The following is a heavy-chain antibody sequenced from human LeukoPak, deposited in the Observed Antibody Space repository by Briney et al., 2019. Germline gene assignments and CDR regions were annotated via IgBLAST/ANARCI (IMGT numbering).Heavy chain of an antibody. CDR1: GGSFSGYY. CDR3: ARGGPTAMATAVDY. D-gene: IGHD5-18*01. V-gene: IGHV4-59*01. CDR2: IYYSGST. J-gene: IGHJ4*02. Sequence: SETLSLTCAVYGGSFSGYYWSWIRQPPGKGLEWIGYIYYSGSTNYNPSLKSRVTISVDTSKNQFSLKLSSVTAADTAVYYCARGGPTAMATAVDYWGQGTLVTVSS.